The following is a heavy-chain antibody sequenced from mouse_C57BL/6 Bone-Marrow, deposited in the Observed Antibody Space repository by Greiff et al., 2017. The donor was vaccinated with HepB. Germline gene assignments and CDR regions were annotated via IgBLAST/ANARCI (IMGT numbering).Heavy chain of an antibody. J-gene: IGHJ4*01. V-gene: IGHV5-9-1*02. CDR1: GFTFSSYA. D-gene: IGHD1-1*01. Sequence: EVMLVESGEGLVKPGGSLKLSCAASGFTFSSYAMSWVRQTPEKRLEWVAYISSGGDYIYYADTVKGRFTISRDNARNTLYLQMSSLKSEDTAMYYCTREVAPYYAMDYWGQGTSVTVSS. CDR3: TREVAPYYAMDY. CDR2: ISSGGDYI.